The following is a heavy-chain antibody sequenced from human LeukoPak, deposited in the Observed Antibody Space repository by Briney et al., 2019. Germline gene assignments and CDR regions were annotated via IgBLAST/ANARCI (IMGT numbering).Heavy chain of an antibody. D-gene: IGHD3-22*01. CDR3: ARAQSQYYYDTSGYSTVYYFDY. V-gene: IGHV3-74*01. CDR2: INSDGSST. CDR1: GFTFGSYW. Sequence: GGSLRLSCAASGFTFGSYWMHWVRQTPGKGLVWVSRINSDGSSTTYADSVKGRFTISRDNAKNTLFLQMNSLRAEGTAVYYCARAQSQYYYDTSGYSTVYYFDYWGQGNLVTVSS. J-gene: IGHJ4*02.